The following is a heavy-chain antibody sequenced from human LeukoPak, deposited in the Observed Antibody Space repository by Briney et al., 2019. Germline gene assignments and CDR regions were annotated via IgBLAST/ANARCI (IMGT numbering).Heavy chain of an antibody. Sequence: GGSLRLSCAASGFTFSSYGMHWVRQAPGKGLEWVAVIWYDGSNKYYADSVKGRFTISRDNSKNTPYLQMNSLRAEDTAVYYCAREEIAFDIWGQGTMVTVSS. J-gene: IGHJ3*02. V-gene: IGHV3-33*01. CDR3: AREEIAFDI. CDR2: IWYDGSNK. CDR1: GFTFSSYG.